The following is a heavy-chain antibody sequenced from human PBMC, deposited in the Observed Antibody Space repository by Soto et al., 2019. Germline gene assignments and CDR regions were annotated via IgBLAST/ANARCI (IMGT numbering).Heavy chain of an antibody. Sequence: QVQLQESGPGLVKPSQTLSLTCTVSSGSISSGGYYWSWIRQHPGKGLEWIGYIYYSGSTYYNPSLKSRVTISVDTSKNQFSLKLSSVTAADTAVYYCARALFSHYYDSSGYYPSDAFDIWGQGTMVTVSS. CDR3: ARALFSHYYDSSGYYPSDAFDI. D-gene: IGHD3-22*01. CDR2: IYYSGST. CDR1: SGSISSGGYY. J-gene: IGHJ3*02. V-gene: IGHV4-31*03.